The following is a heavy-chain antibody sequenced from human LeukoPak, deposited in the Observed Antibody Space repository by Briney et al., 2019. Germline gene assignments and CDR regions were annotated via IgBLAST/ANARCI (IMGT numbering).Heavy chain of an antibody. CDR1: GFTFTSYA. V-gene: IGHV3-23*01. J-gene: IGHJ4*02. D-gene: IGHD2-21*02. Sequence: PGGSPRLSCAASGFTFTSYAMSWVRQTPEKGLEWVSSISSGGDITHHADSVMGRFTISRDISKNTLYLQMNSLRVEDTAVYYCAKSDCGGDCYLLDYWGQGTLVTVSS. CDR2: ISSGGDIT. CDR3: AKSDCGGDCYLLDY.